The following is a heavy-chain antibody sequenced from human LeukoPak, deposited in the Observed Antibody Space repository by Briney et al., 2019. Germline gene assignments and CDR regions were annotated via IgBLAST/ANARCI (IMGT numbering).Heavy chain of an antibody. CDR3: ARALSSGWYRDDYFDY. CDR2: ISSSSSYI. Sequence: PGGSLRLSCAASGFTFSSYSMNWVRQAPGKGLESVSSISSSSSYIYYADSVKGRFTISRDNAKNSLYLQMNSLRAEDTAVYYCARALSSGWYRDDYFDYWGQGTLVTVSS. D-gene: IGHD6-19*01. J-gene: IGHJ4*02. V-gene: IGHV3-21*01. CDR1: GFTFSSYS.